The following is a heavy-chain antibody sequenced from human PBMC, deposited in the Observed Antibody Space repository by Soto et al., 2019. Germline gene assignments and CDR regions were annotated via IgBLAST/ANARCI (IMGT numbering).Heavy chain of an antibody. CDR2: ISSSSSTI. D-gene: IGHD3-3*01. CDR3: ARDLGDFWSGYYTPFDY. CDR1: GFTFSSYS. Sequence: GGSLRLSCAASGFTFSSYSMNWVRQAPGKGLEWVSYISSSSSTIYYADSVKGRFTISRDNAKNSLYLQMNSLRDEDTAVYYCARDLGDFWSGYYTPFDYWGQGTLVTVSS. J-gene: IGHJ4*02. V-gene: IGHV3-48*02.